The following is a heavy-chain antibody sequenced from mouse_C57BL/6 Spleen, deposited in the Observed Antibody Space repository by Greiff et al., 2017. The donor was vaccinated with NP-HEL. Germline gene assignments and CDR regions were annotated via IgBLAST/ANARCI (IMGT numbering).Heavy chain of an antibody. CDR3: ADYYGSSYDAMDY. CDR1: GYTFTDYY. Sequence: QVQLKQSGPELVKPGASVKISCKASGYTFTDYYINWVKQRPGQGLEWIGWIFPGSGSTYYNEKFKGKATLTVDKSSSTAYMLLSSLTSEDSAVYFCADYYGSSYDAMDYWGQGTSVTVSS. J-gene: IGHJ4*01. V-gene: IGHV1-75*01. D-gene: IGHD1-1*01. CDR2: IFPGSGST.